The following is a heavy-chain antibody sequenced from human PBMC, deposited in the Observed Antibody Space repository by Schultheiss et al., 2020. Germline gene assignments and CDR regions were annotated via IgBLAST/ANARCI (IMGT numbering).Heavy chain of an antibody. V-gene: IGHV4-31*02. CDR3: ARGSGDYVWFDP. Sequence: SETLSLTCTVSGGSISSGGYYWSWIRQHPGKGLEWIGYIYYSGSTYYNPSLKSRVTISVDTSKNQFSLKLSSVTAADTAEYYCARGSGDYVWFDPWGQGTLVTVSS. J-gene: IGHJ5*02. CDR1: GGSISSGGYY. CDR2: IYYSGST. D-gene: IGHD4-17*01.